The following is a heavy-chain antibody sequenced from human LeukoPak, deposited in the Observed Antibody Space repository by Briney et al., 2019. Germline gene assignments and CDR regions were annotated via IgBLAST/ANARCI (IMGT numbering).Heavy chain of an antibody. V-gene: IGHV4-61*02. J-gene: IGHJ4*02. CDR2: IYTSGST. Sequence: SETLSLTCTVSGGSISSGSYYWSWIRQPAGKGLEWIGRIYTSGSTNYNPSLKSRVTISVDTSKNQFSLKLRSVTAADTALYYCASTSPKYYYESSGYSSHFDDWGQGTLVTVSS. CDR1: GGSISSGSYY. CDR3: ASTSPKYYYESSGYSSHFDD. D-gene: IGHD3-22*01.